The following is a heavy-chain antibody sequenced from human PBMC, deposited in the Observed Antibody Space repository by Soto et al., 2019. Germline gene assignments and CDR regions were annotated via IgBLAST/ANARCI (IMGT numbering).Heavy chain of an antibody. CDR1: GFSLSSYA. D-gene: IGHD3-9*01. CDR3: AKAGEVFGLVIFAYLDS. J-gene: IGHJ4*02. Sequence: PGGSLRLSCEVSGFSLSSYAIHWVRQAPGKGLEWVAVTSNDGKKTSYADPLKGRFTVSRDNSKNTVFLQMNSLRSEDTAVYFCAKAGEVFGLVIFAYLDSWGQGTLVTVSS. CDR2: TSNDGKKT. V-gene: IGHV3-30*18.